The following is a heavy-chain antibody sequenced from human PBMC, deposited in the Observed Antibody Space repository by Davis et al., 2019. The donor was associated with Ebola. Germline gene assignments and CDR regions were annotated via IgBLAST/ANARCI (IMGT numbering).Heavy chain of an antibody. J-gene: IGHJ6*03. V-gene: IGHV2-70*18. Sequence: TLSLTCTVSGGSISSYYWSWIRQPPGKALEWLALIDWDDDKYYSTSLKTRLTISKDTSKNQVVLTMTNMDPVDTATYYCARIWCSGNYMDVWGKGTTVTVSS. D-gene: IGHD3-10*02. CDR3: ARIWCSGNYMDV. CDR2: IDWDDDK. CDR1: GGSISSYY.